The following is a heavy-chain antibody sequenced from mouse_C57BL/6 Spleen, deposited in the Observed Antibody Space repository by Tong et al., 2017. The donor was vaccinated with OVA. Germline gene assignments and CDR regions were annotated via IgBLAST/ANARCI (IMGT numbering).Heavy chain of an antibody. CDR2: IYPGNSDT. CDR1: GYTFTSYW. V-gene: IGHV1-5*01. J-gene: IGHJ3*01. Sequence: EVQLQESGAELARPGASVKMSCKTSGYTFTSYWMHWVKQRPGQGLEWIGAIYPGNSDTSYNQKFKGKAKLTAVTSASTAYMELSSLTNEDSAVYYCTRPYYYGSSYGFAYWGQGTLVTVSA. CDR3: TRPYYYGSSYGFAY. D-gene: IGHD1-1*01.